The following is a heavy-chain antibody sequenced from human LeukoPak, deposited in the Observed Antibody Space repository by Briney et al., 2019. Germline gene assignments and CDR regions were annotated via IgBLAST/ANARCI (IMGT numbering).Heavy chain of an antibody. CDR1: GFTFSGSS. CDR3: TRTGRGDYPYYYYGLDV. D-gene: IGHD4-17*01. V-gene: IGHV3-73*01. Sequence: GGSLRLSCTASGFTFSGSSMHWVRQASGKGLEWVGGVRSKPNSYASAYAATGQCRITISRDDSKNTAYLQMNSLNTEDTAVYYCTRTGRGDYPYYYYGLDVWGQGTTVIVSS. CDR2: VRSKPNSYAS. J-gene: IGHJ6*02.